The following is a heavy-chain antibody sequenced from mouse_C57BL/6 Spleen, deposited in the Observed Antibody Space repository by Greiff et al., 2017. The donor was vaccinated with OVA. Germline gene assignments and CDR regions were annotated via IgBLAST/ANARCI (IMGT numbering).Heavy chain of an antibody. CDR1: GFTFSDFG. J-gene: IGHJ4*01. CDR2: ISSGRRPI. CDR3: ARGYGYDEGYAMDY. V-gene: IGHV5-17*01. D-gene: IGHD2-2*01. Sequence: EVKLVESGGGLVKPGGSLKPSCAASGFTFSDFGLHWVRQAPEKGRGGVAYISSGRRPIYYADKVKGRFTISRDNAKNTLFLQMTSLRSEDTAMYYCARGYGYDEGYAMDYWGQGTSVTVSS.